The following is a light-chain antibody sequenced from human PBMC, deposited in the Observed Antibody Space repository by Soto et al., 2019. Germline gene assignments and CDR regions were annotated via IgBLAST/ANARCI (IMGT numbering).Light chain of an antibody. CDR1: QGISNY. J-gene: IGKJ1*01. V-gene: IGKV1-27*01. CDR2: AAS. CDR3: QKYNSAPWT. Sequence: IQINQSPSSLSASVRDRVNNTCRASQGISNYLAWYQQKPGKVPKLLIYAASTLQSGVPSRFSGSGSGTDFTLTISSLQPEDVATYYCQKYNSAPWTFGQGTKVDIK.